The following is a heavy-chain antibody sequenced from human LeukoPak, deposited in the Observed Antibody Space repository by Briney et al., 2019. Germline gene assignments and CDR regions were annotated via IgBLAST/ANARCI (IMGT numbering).Heavy chain of an antibody. J-gene: IGHJ6*03. CDR2: ISSSSSTI. Sequence: GGSLRLSCAASGFTFSSYSMNWVRQAPGKGLEWVSYISSSSSTIYYADSVKGRFTISRDNTKNSLYLQMNSLRAEDTAVYYCASLWGGGYYYYYMDVWGKGTTVTVSS. CDR3: ASLWGGGYYYYYMDV. V-gene: IGHV3-48*04. D-gene: IGHD3-16*01. CDR1: GFTFSSYS.